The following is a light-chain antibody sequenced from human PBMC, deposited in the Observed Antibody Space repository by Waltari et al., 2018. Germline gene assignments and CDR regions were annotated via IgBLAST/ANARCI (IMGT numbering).Light chain of an antibody. CDR1: QSISSY. Sequence: DIQMTQSPSSLSASVGDRVTITCRASQSISSYLSWYQQKPGRAPKLLIYAASSLESGFPSRFSGSGSGRDFTLIISSLQPEDFATYSCQQSYSQTRTFGQGTKVEI. J-gene: IGKJ1*01. CDR3: QQSYSQTRT. CDR2: AAS. V-gene: IGKV1-39*01.